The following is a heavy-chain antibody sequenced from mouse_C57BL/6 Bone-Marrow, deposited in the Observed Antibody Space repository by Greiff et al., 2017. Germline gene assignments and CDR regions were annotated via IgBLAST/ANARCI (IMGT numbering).Heavy chain of an antibody. V-gene: IGHV5-6*02. Sequence: EVKLVESGGDLVKPGGSLKLSCAASGFTFSSYGMSWVRQTPDKRLEWVATISSGGSYPSYPDSVKGRFTLSRANAKNTLYMQMSSRKSEDTAIYYCARRSHYSGVYFDDGGQGTTLTVSS. J-gene: IGHJ2*01. CDR3: ARRSHYSGVYFDD. D-gene: IGHD1-2*01. CDR1: GFTFSSYG. CDR2: ISSGGSYP.